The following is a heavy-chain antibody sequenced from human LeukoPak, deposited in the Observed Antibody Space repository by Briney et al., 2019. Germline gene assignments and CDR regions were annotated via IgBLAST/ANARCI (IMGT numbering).Heavy chain of an antibody. Sequence: SETLSLTCTVSGGSISTSNYYWGWIRQPPGKGLEWIGNIFYSGSTYYSPSLRSRVTISLDTSRNQFSLKLNSVTAADTAVYYCARDRGTWNDDGFDYWGQGTLVTVSS. D-gene: IGHD1-1*01. CDR1: GGSISTSNYY. CDR2: IFYSGST. CDR3: ARDRGTWNDDGFDY. V-gene: IGHV4-39*07. J-gene: IGHJ4*02.